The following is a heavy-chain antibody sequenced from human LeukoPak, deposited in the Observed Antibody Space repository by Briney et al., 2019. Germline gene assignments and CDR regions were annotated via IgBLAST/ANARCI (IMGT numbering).Heavy chain of an antibody. CDR3: ARRLFAVPCTVWFDP. J-gene: IGHJ5*02. Sequence: SETLSLTCPVSGGSISDNYWSWIRQPPGKGLEWVGYVYPSGSTSYNPSLKSRVTVAVDTSQTRFSLRLTSVTGADTAVYYCARRLFAVPCTVWFDPWGQGTLVTVSS. D-gene: IGHD6-19*01. V-gene: IGHV4-4*09. CDR1: GGSISDNY. CDR2: VYPSGST.